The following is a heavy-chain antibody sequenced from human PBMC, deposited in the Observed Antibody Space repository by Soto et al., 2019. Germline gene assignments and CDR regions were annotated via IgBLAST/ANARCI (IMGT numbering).Heavy chain of an antibody. Sequence: PGGSLRLSCAASGFTFSSYGMHWVRQAPGKGLEWVAVIWYDGSNKYYADSVKGRFTISRDNSKNTLYLQMNSLRAEDTAVYYCARVGEQLRGYYYYGMDVWGQGTTVTVSS. CDR3: ARVGEQLRGYYYYGMDV. J-gene: IGHJ6*02. CDR1: GFTFSSYG. D-gene: IGHD3-16*01. CDR2: IWYDGSNK. V-gene: IGHV3-33*01.